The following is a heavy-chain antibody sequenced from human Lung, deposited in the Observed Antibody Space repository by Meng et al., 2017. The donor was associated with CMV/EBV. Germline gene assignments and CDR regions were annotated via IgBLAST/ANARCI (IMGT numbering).Heavy chain of an antibody. CDR1: GFSLSISRLA. D-gene: IGHD6-13*01. V-gene: IGHV2-5*01. CDR3: AHARYSIFYDIND. J-gene: IGHJ4*02. Sequence: SGPTLVKPTQTLTLTCSFSGFSLSISRLAVGWIRRPPGKALECLGIIYWHDDKSYSPSLKSRLTITKYTSKNQVVLTMTNMDPADTATYYCAHARYSIFYDINDWGQGTLVTVSS. CDR2: IYWHDDK.